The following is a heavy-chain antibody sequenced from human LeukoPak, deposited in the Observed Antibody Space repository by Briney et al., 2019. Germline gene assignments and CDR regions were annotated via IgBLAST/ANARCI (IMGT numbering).Heavy chain of an antibody. Sequence: GGSLRLSCAASGFTFSSYGMHWVRKAPGKGLEWVAFIRYDGSNKYYADSVKGRFTISRDNAKNSLYLQLNSLRPEDTALYYCSTDPRSLLYWGHGTLVTVSS. CDR1: GFTFSSYG. D-gene: IGHD4-23*01. CDR2: IRYDGSNK. V-gene: IGHV3-30*02. J-gene: IGHJ4*01. CDR3: STDPRSLLY.